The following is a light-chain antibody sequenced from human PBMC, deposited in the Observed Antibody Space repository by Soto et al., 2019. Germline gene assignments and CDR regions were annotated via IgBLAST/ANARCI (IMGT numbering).Light chain of an antibody. V-gene: IGKV1-39*01. J-gene: IGKJ1*01. Sequence: GDRVTITCRASQSISGYLHGYQKKSGQAPRLLMYAASSLQSGVTSSWSGSGCGTDVTLTIISLQPEDAATYYCRQSDSMPLTFGQGTKVDIK. CDR2: AAS. CDR1: QSISGY. CDR3: RQSDSMPLT.